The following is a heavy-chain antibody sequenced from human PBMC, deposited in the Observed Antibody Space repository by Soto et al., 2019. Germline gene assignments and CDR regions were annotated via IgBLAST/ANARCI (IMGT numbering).Heavy chain of an antibody. J-gene: IGHJ4*02. CDR3: AKDPSYGGTYGDY. Sequence: QVQLVQSGGGVVQPGRSLRLSCAASGFTFSSYGMHWVRQAPGKGLGWVAVISYDGSNKYYADSVKGRFTISRDNSKNTLYLQMNSLRTEDTAVYYCAKDPSYGGTYGDYWGQGTLVTVSS. CDR1: GFTFSSYG. CDR2: ISYDGSNK. D-gene: IGHD1-26*01. V-gene: IGHV3-30*18.